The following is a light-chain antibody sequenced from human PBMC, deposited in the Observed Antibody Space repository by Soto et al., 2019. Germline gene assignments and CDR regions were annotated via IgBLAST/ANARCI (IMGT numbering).Light chain of an antibody. CDR1: QTIGSW. J-gene: IGKJ1*01. Sequence: DIQMTQSPSTLSASVGDRVTITCRASQTIGSWLAWYQQKPGRAPKLLLYKASSLESGVPSRFSGSGSGTEFALTISSMQPDDFATYYCQQYHYYWAFGQGTKVEVK. CDR3: QQYHYYWA. V-gene: IGKV1-5*03. CDR2: KAS.